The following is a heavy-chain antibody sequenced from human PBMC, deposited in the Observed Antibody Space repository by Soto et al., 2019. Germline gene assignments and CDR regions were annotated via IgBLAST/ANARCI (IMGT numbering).Heavy chain of an antibody. CDR1: GGTFSSYT. J-gene: IGHJ4*02. Sequence: QVRLVQSGAEVKKPGSSVKVSCKASGGTFSSYTISWVRQAPGQGLEWMGRIIPILGIANYAQKFQGRVTITADKSTSTAYMELSSLRSEDTAVYYCARDKGGSYFEYYFDYWGQGTLVTVSS. V-gene: IGHV1-69*08. CDR2: IIPILGIA. D-gene: IGHD1-26*01. CDR3: ARDKGGSYFEYYFDY.